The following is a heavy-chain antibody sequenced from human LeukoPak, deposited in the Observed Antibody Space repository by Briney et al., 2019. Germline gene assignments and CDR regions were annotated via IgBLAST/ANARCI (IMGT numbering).Heavy chain of an antibody. Sequence: SETLSLTCTVSGASMKNYYGSWTRQAPGKGLEWIAYIYYTGSTYYNPSLKSRVTMSVDTSKNQFSLRLNSVTAADTAVYYCARDGGGDPDFDYWGQGTLVTVSS. D-gene: IGHD2-21*01. J-gene: IGHJ4*02. CDR3: ARDGGGDPDFDY. V-gene: IGHV4-59*12. CDR2: IYYTGST. CDR1: GASMKNYY.